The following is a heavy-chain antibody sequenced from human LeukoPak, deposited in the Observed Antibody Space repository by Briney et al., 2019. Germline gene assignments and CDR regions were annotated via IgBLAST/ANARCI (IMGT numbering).Heavy chain of an antibody. V-gene: IGHV3-30*18. CDR3: AKMNYYDSSGPTGGWFDP. CDR1: GFTFSSYG. Sequence: GGSLRLSCAASGFTFSSYGMHWVRQAPGKGLEWVAVISYDGSNKYYADSVKGRFTISRDNSKNTLYLQMNSLRAEDKAVYYCAKMNYYDSSGPTGGWFDPWGQGTLVTVSS. J-gene: IGHJ5*02. CDR2: ISYDGSNK. D-gene: IGHD3-22*01.